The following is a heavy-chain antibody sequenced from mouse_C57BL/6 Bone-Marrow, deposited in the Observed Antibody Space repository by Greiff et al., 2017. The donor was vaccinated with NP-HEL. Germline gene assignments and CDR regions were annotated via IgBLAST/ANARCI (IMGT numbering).Heavy chain of an antibody. J-gene: IGHJ2*01. CDR2: IDPSDSYT. Sequence: VQLQQPGAELVRPGTSVKLSCKASGYTFTSYWMHWVKQRPGQGLEWIGVIDPSDSYTNYNQKFKGKATLTVDTSSSTAYMQLSSLTSEDSAVYYCASDDYGHYYFDYWGQGTTLTVSS. V-gene: IGHV1-59*01. D-gene: IGHD2-4*01. CDR3: ASDDYGHYYFDY. CDR1: GYTFTSYW.